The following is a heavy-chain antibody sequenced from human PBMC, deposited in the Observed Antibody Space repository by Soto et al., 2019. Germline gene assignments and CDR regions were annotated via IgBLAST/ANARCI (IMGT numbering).Heavy chain of an antibody. J-gene: IGHJ4*02. V-gene: IGHV3-53*01. CDR2: IYAAGST. CDR1: GFTVSRHY. D-gene: IGHD4-4*01. CDR3: ARKAGPTQFYYDS. Sequence: GGSLRLSCAASGFTVSRHYISWVRQAPGKGLEWVSVIYAAGSTYYANSVKGRFTISRDNSKNIVYLQMDSLRAEDTAVYYCARKAGPTQFYYDSRGQGIRVTVSS.